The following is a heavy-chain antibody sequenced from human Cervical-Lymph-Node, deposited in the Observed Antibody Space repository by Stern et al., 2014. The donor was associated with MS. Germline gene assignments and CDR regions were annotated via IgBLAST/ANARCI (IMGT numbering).Heavy chain of an antibody. V-gene: IGHV4-59*01. CDR1: GGSISSYY. J-gene: IGHJ6*02. CDR2: IYYSGST. Sequence: QLQLQESGPGLVKPSETLSLTCIVSGGSISSYYWSWIRQSPEKGLEWIGYIYYSGSTNYNPSLESRVTISVDTSKNQFSLKLRSVTAADTAVYYCAGATYSYFHLDVWGQGATVTVSS. CDR3: AGATYSYFHLDV.